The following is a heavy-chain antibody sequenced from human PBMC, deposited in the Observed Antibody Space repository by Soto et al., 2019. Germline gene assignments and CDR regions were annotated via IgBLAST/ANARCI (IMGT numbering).Heavy chain of an antibody. Sequence: SETLSLTCTVSGGSITSSSYYWGWIRQPPGKGLEWIGSIYYSGSTYYNPSLKSRVTISVDTSKNQFSLKLSSVTAADTAVYYCARRYGASFDYWGQGTLVTVSS. CDR1: GGSITSSSYY. CDR2: IYYSGST. J-gene: IGHJ4*02. D-gene: IGHD4-17*01. V-gene: IGHV4-39*07. CDR3: ARRYGASFDY.